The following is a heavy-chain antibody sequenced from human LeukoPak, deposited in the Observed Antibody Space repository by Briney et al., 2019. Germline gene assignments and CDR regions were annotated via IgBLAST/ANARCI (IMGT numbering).Heavy chain of an antibody. Sequence: GGSLRLSCAASGFTFSSYAMSWVRQAPGKGLEWVSDISGSGGSTYYADSVKGRFTISRDNSKNTLYLQMNSLRAEDTAIYYCATYRQVLLPFESWGQGTLVTVSS. V-gene: IGHV3-23*01. CDR3: ATYRQVLLPFES. J-gene: IGHJ4*02. CDR2: ISGSGGST. CDR1: GFTFSSYA. D-gene: IGHD2-8*02.